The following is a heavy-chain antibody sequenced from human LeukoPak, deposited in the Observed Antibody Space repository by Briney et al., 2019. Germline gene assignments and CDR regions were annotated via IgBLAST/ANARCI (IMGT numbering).Heavy chain of an antibody. V-gene: IGHV3-23*01. CDR1: GFTVSTYA. CDR3: AKDRGSGWYFSHLLFDY. Sequence: GGSLRLSCAASGFTVSTYAISWVRQAPGKGLEWVSGISGSGGSTYYADSVKGRFTISRDNSKNTLYLQMNSQRAEDTAVYSCAKDRGSGWYFSHLLFDYGGQGPLVTVSS. D-gene: IGHD6-19*01. CDR2: ISGSGGST. J-gene: IGHJ4*02.